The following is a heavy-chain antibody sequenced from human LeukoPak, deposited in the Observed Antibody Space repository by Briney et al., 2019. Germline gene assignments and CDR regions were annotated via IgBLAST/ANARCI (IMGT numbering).Heavy chain of an antibody. CDR1: GFTFSSYW. V-gene: IGHV3-23*01. CDR2: VSGSGDST. CDR3: AKAYWDTFGWYYFDY. Sequence: GGSLRLSCAASGFTFSSYWMHWVRQAPGKGLEWVSGVSGSGDSTFYADSVKGRVTISRDNAKNTLYLQMNSLRPEDTAVYYCAKAYWDTFGWYYFDYWGQGTLVTVSS. D-gene: IGHD3-16*01. J-gene: IGHJ4*02.